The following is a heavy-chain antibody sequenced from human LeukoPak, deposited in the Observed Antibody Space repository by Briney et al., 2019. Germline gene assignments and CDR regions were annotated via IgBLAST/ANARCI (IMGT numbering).Heavy chain of an antibody. J-gene: IGHJ4*02. D-gene: IGHD1-26*01. Sequence: GGSLRLSCAASGFTFSSYAMSWVRQAPGKGLEGVSAISGSGGSTYYADSVKGRFTISRDNSKNTLYLQMNSLRAEDTAVYYCAKVYSGSYSLNPVDYWGQGTLVTVSS. CDR3: AKVYSGSYSLNPVDY. CDR1: GFTFSSYA. CDR2: ISGSGGST. V-gene: IGHV3-23*01.